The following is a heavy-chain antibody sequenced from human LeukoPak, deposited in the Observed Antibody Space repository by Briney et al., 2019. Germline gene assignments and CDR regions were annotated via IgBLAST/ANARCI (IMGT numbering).Heavy chain of an antibody. CDR2: VHPDGNT. D-gene: IGHD5-12*01. Sequence: SETLSLTCAVSGGSIGSDNWWSWVRRPPEKGLEWIGEVHPDGNTKYNPSLKSRVAVSMDRTKNQVSLKMTSVTAADTAVYYCASCEAPITPPPYGFDVWGQGTEVTVSS. J-gene: IGHJ6*02. CDR1: GGSIGSDNW. V-gene: IGHV4-4*02. CDR3: ASCEAPITPPPYGFDV.